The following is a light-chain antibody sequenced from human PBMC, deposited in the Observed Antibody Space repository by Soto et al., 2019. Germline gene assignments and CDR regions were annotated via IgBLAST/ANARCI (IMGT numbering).Light chain of an antibody. V-gene: IGKV1-13*02. Sequence: AIQLTQSPSSLSASVGDRVTITCRASQGISSALVWYQQKPGKAPKLLIYDASSLESGVPPRFSGSGSGTDFTLTISSLQPEDFATYYCQQFNSYPLTFGGGTKVEIK. CDR1: QGISSA. CDR3: QQFNSYPLT. CDR2: DAS. J-gene: IGKJ4*01.